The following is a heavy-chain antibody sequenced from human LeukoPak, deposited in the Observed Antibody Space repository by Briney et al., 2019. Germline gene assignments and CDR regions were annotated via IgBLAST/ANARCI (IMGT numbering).Heavy chain of an antibody. J-gene: IGHJ4*02. V-gene: IGHV3-74*01. CDR2: INSDGSST. CDR3: SSRYYYDSSGLRDY. CDR1: GFTFSSYW. D-gene: IGHD3-22*01. Sequence: GGSLRLSCAASGFTFSSYWMHWVRQAPGKGLVWVSRINSDGSSTSYADSVKGRFTIFRDNDKNTLYLQMDSLRAEDTAVYYCSSRYYYDSSGLRDYWGQGTLVTVSS.